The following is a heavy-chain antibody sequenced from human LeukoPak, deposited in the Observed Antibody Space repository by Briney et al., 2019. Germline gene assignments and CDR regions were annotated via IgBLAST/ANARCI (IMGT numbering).Heavy chain of an antibody. D-gene: IGHD2-21*01. V-gene: IGHV5-51*01. J-gene: IGHJ6*03. CDR1: GSIFTSYW. Sequence: GASMQISCKGSGSIFTSYWIGWVRPLPGKGLEWMGIIYPGDSDTRYSPSFQGQVTISADKSITTAYLQWSSLKASDTAMYYCVRHLFADFYHYMDVWGKGTTVTVSS. CDR3: VRHLFADFYHYMDV. CDR2: IYPGDSDT.